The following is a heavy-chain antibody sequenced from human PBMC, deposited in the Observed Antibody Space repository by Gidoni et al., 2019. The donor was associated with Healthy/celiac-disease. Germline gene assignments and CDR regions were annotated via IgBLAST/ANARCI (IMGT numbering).Heavy chain of an antibody. J-gene: IGHJ5*02. V-gene: IGHV3-30*18. D-gene: IGHD2-15*01. CDR3: AKDRGDVGFDP. Sequence: APGKGLEWVAVISYDGSNKYYADSVKGRFTISRDNSKNTLYLQMNSLRAEDTAVYYCAKDRGDVGFDPWGQGTLVTVSS. CDR2: ISYDGSNK.